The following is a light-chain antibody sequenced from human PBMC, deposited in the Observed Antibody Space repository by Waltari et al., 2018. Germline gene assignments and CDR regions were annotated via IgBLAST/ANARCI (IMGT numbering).Light chain of an antibody. CDR1: RSTIRSNYH. Sequence: SVLPQPPPFSRAPRQRVTLPCSGSRSTIRSNYHTSWYQQLPGTAPKLLIYANTNRPSGVPDRFSGSRSGTSASLAITGLQAEDEADYYCLSYDSNLRADVFGTGTKVTVL. CDR3: LSYDSNLRADV. J-gene: IGLJ1*01. CDR2: ANT. V-gene: IGLV1-40*01.